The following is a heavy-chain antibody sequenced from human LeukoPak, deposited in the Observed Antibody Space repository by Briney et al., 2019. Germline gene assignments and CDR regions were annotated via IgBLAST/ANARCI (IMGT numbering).Heavy chain of an antibody. CDR3: ARHGLEGCRGGMCYRSFHYYGMDV. Sequence: GASLQISCKGSGYSFTNYWIGWVRQMPAKGLEWMGIIFPGDFEPNYSPSFQGQVIISVDKSIDTASLQWSSLQASDTAMYYCARHGLEGCRGGMCYRSFHYYGMDVWGQGTTVTVSS. CDR1: GYSFTNYW. J-gene: IGHJ6*02. CDR2: IFPGDFEP. V-gene: IGHV5-51*01. D-gene: IGHD2-15*01.